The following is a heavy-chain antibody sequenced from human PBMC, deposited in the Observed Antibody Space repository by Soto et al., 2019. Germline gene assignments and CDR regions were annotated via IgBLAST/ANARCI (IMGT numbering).Heavy chain of an antibody. CDR1: GGSFSAYF. Sequence: SETLSLTCAVYGGSFSAYFWSWIRQPPGKGLEWIGEINYDGSTNYIPSLKSRATISLETFKKQVSLRLTSVTAADTAVYYCARAHFYGSGSVGGFDYWGQGSLVTVS. CDR3: ARAHFYGSGSVGGFDY. V-gene: IGHV4-34*01. J-gene: IGHJ4*02. D-gene: IGHD3-10*01. CDR2: INYDGST.